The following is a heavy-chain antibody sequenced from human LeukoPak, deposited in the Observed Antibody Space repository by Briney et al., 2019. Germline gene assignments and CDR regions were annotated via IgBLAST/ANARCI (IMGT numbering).Heavy chain of an antibody. V-gene: IGHV3-21*01. CDR3: ARDSSECCSGGSCKRAWFDP. D-gene: IGHD2-15*01. J-gene: IGHJ5*02. CDR1: GFTFSSYS. Sequence: GGSLRLSCAASGFTFSSYSMNWARQAPGKGLEWVSSISSSSSYIYYADSVKGRFTVSRDNAKNSLYLQMNSLRAEDTAVYYCARDSSECCSGGSCKRAWFDPWGQGTLVTVSS. CDR2: ISSSSSYI.